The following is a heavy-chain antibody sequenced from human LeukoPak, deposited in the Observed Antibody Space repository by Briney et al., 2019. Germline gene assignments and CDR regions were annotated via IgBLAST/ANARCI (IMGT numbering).Heavy chain of an antibody. J-gene: IGHJ1*01. CDR2: ISGSGDRT. Sequence: GGSLRLSCVAPGFTFSRYAMTWVRQAPGKGLEWVSGISGSGDRTYYADSVKGRFTISRDNSKNTLYLQMNSLKKAEDTDVYYCAKSGSDSSGYYSIHHWGQGTLVTVSS. CDR3: AKSGSDSSGYYSIHH. CDR1: GFTFSRYA. D-gene: IGHD3-22*01. V-gene: IGHV3-23*01.